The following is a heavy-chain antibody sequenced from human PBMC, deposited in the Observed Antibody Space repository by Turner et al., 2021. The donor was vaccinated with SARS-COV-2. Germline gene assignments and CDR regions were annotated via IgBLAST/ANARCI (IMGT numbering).Heavy chain of an antibody. J-gene: IGHJ6*02. CDR2: ISYDGSNK. CDR3: ARALGGNYYYGMDV. D-gene: IGHD3-16*01. V-gene: IGHV3-30-3*01. Sequence: QVLLVESGGGVVQPGRSLRLSCAASGFTFSTYAMHWVRQAPGKGLEWVAVISYDGSNKYYADSVKGRFTFSRDNSKNTLYLQMNSLRAEDTAVYYCARALGGNYYYGMDVWGQGTTVTVSS. CDR1: GFTFSTYA.